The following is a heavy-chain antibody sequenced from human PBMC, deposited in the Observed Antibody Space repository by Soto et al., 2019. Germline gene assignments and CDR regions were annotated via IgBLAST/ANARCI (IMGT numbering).Heavy chain of an antibody. V-gene: IGHV3-48*03. CDR3: APKIFGTTYFGY. D-gene: IGHD1-7*01. CDR1: GFMCSNYE. Sequence: GSLRLWCSASGFMCSNYEMNLVRQAPGKGLEWVSYIDRSGSPIYYADSVRGRFTISRDNAKNSLFLQMNSLRAEDTAIYYCAPKIFGTTYFGYWGQGTLVTVSS. CDR2: IDRSGSPI. J-gene: IGHJ4*02.